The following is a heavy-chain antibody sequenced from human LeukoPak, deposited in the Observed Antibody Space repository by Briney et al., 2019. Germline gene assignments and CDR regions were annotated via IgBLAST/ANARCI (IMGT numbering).Heavy chain of an antibody. Sequence: SETLSLTCTVSVGSISRSRYYWGWIRQPPGKGLEWIGSIDYSGRTYYNPSLKSRVTTSVDTSKNQFSLKLSSVTAADTAVYDCARESYGSRSYDYYYYYMDVWGKGTTVTVSS. V-gene: IGHV4-39*07. CDR3: ARESYGSRSYDYYYYYMDV. J-gene: IGHJ6*03. CDR1: VGSISRSRYY. CDR2: IDYSGRT. D-gene: IGHD3-10*01.